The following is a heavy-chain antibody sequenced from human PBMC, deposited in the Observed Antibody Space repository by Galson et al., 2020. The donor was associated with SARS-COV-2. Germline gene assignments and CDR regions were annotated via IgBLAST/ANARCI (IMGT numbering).Heavy chain of an antibody. CDR2: MSSSGSQI. CDR3: ARAVGTAVVYYWYFDL. J-gene: IGHJ2*01. D-gene: IGHD1-26*01. CDR1: GLTFSKYT. Sequence: GGSLRLSCAASGLTFSKYTMNWVRQAPGKGPEWLSSMSSSGSQIFYAASVRGRFTISRDNAGNSLYLQMNSLRAEDTALYYCARAVGTAVVYYWYFDLWGRGTLVTVSS. V-gene: IGHV3-21*01.